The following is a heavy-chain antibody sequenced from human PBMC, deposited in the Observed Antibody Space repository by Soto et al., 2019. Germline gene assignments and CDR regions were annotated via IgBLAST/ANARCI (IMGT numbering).Heavy chain of an antibody. D-gene: IGHD3-16*02. V-gene: IGHV4-39*07. CDR1: GGSIRSSRYY. Sequence: SETLSLTCTVSGGSIRSSRYYCGWIRQPPGKGLDWIGSIYYSGSTYYNPSLKSRVTMSVDTSKNQFSLKLSSVTAADTAVYYCARGTYYDYVWGSYRYTQHLLNFDYWGQGTLVTVSP. CDR3: ARGTYYDYVWGSYRYTQHLLNFDY. J-gene: IGHJ4*02. CDR2: IYYSGST.